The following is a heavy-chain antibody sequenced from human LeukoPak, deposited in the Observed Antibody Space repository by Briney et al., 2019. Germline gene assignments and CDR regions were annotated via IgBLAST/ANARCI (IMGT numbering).Heavy chain of an antibody. D-gene: IGHD3-10*01. CDR2: IYYSGST. CDR3: ARPYGPGAFDI. Sequence: PSETLSLTCTVSGGSISSYYWSWIRQPPGKGLEWIGYIYYSGSTNYNPSLKSRVTISVDTSKNQLSLKLSSVTAADTAVYYCARPYGPGAFDIWGQGTMVTVSS. V-gene: IGHV4-59*08. CDR1: GGSISSYY. J-gene: IGHJ3*02.